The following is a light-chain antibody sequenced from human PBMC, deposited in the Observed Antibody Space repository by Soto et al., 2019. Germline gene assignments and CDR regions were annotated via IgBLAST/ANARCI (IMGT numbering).Light chain of an antibody. CDR2: GAS. CDR3: QQYSTSPPIT. Sequence: ESLLTQSPDTLALSPGEGAARCCRSSQCLTNRYLAWYQHKPGQAPRLLIYGASTRATGIPDRFSGSGFETDFSLTISRLEPEDFAVYFCQQYSTSPPITFGQGTRLEIK. J-gene: IGKJ5*01. V-gene: IGKV3-20*01. CDR1: QCLTNRY.